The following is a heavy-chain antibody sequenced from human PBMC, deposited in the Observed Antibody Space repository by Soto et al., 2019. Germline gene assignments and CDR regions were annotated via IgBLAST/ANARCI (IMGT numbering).Heavy chain of an antibody. CDR1: GYTFTSYG. J-gene: IGHJ4*02. Sequence: GASVKVSCKASGYTFTSYGISWVGQAPGQGLEWMGWISAYNGNTNYAQRLQGRVTMTTDTSTSTAYMELRSLRSDDTAVYYCARDDLGKVGATRRTDYWGQGTLVTVSS. V-gene: IGHV1-18*01. D-gene: IGHD1-26*01. CDR2: ISAYNGNT. CDR3: ARDDLGKVGATRRTDY.